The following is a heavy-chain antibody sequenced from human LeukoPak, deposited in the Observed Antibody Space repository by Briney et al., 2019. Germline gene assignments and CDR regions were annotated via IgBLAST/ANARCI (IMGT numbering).Heavy chain of an antibody. CDR1: EFTFSNYG. D-gene: IGHD6-19*01. V-gene: IGHV3-33*01. CDR3: ARETSITVDGTNRDAFDI. CDR2: IWYDGSKE. Sequence: GGSLRLSCAASEFTFSNYGMHWVRQAPGKGLEWVAVIWYDGSKEDYVDSVKGRFSVSRDNSKNTLYLQMNSLRAEDTAVYYCARETSITVDGTNRDAFDIWGQGTWVTVSS. J-gene: IGHJ3*02.